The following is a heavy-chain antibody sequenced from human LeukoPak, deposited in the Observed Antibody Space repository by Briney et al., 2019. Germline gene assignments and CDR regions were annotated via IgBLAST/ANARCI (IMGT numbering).Heavy chain of an antibody. CDR2: IYGGGST. CDR1: GVTVSNNF. V-gene: IGHV3-53*01. J-gene: IGHJ4*02. CDR3: AKPYDYVWGSYRYRDYYFDY. Sequence: PGGSLRLSCAASGVTVSNNFMSWVRQAPGKGLEWVSVIYGGGSTYYADSVKGRFTISRDNSKNTLYLQMNSLRAEDTAVYYCAKPYDYVWGSYRYRDYYFDYWGQGTLVTVSS. D-gene: IGHD3-16*02.